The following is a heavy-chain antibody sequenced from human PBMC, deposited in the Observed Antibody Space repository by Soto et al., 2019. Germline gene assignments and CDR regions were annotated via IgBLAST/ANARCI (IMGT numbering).Heavy chain of an antibody. CDR2: INAGNGNT. CDR3: TTAIADDAFDI. D-gene: IGHD2-2*01. J-gene: IGHJ3*02. CDR1: GYTFTSYA. Sequence: QVQLVQSGAEVKKPGASVKVSCKASGYTFTSYAMHWVRQAPGQRLEWMGWINAGNGNTKYSQKFQGRVTITRDTSANTAYMELSSLRSEDTAVYYCTTAIADDAFDIWSRGTMVTVSS. V-gene: IGHV1-3*01.